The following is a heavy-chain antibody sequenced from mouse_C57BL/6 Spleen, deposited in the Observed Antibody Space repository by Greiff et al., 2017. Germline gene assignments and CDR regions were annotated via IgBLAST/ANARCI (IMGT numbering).Heavy chain of an antibody. CDR1: GYSFTDYN. J-gene: IGHJ3*01. CDR3: AIYGTTVVEGAWFAY. Sequence: VQLQQSGPELVKPGASVKISCKASGYSFTDYNMNWVQQSNGKSLEWIGVINPNYGTTSYNQKFKGKATLTVDQSSSTAYMQLNSLTSEDSAVYYCAIYGTTVVEGAWFAYWGQGTLVTGSA. V-gene: IGHV1-39*01. CDR2: INPNYGTT. D-gene: IGHD1-1*01.